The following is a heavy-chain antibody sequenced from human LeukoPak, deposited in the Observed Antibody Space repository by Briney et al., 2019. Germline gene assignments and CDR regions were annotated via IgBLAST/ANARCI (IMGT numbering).Heavy chain of an antibody. J-gene: IGHJ5*02. D-gene: IGHD5-24*01. CDR3: ARCPKADGHTPNTWFDP. Sequence: PGGSLKLSCAASGFTVSSSYLSWVRQAPGKGLELVSVIYSGGGTYYADSAKGRFTISRDNSKNTLYLQMNSLRAEDTAVYYCARCPKADGHTPNTWFDPWGQGTLVTVSS. CDR2: IYSGGGT. CDR1: GFTVSSSY. V-gene: IGHV3-66*01.